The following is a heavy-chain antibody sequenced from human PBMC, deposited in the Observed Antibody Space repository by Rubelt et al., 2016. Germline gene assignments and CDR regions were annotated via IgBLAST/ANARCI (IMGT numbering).Heavy chain of an antibody. J-gene: IGHJ6*02. CDR2: IYWDDDK. Sequence: QITLKESGPTLVKPTQTLTLTCTFSGFSLSTSGVGVGWIRQPPGKALEWLALIYWDDDKRYSPSLKSRLTITKDASKNQVVLTTTNMDPVDTATYYCARFLERYYGMDVWGQGTTVTVSS. CDR1: GFSLSTSGVG. D-gene: IGHD3-3*01. V-gene: IGHV2-5*02. CDR3: ARFLERYYGMDV.